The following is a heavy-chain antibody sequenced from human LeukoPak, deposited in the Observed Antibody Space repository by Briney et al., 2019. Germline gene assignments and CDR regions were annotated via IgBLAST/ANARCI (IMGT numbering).Heavy chain of an antibody. D-gene: IGHD3-3*01. J-gene: IGHJ6*03. V-gene: IGHV3-23*01. CDR2: ISGSGGST. CDR3: ALHDFWSGYAAPSYMDV. Sequence: PGGSLRLSCAASGFTFSSYAMSWVRQAPGKGLEWVSAISGSGGSTYYADSVKGRFTISRDNSKNTLYLQMNSLRAEDTAVYYCALHDFWSGYAAPSYMDVWGKGTTVTVSS. CDR1: GFTFSSYA.